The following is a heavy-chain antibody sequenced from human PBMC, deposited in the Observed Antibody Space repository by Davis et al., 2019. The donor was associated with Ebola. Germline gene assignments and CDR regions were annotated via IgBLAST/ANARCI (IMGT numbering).Heavy chain of an antibody. CDR1: GFTFSSYA. CDR3: ARDGGRGSAAAGTCLDY. Sequence: GESLKISCSASGFTFSSYAMHWVRQAPGKGLEWVAVISYDGSNKYYADSVKGRFTISRDNSKNTLYLQMNSLRAEDTAVYYCARDGGRGSAAAGTCLDYWGQGTLVTVSS. V-gene: IGHV3-30*04. CDR2: ISYDGSNK. J-gene: IGHJ4*02. D-gene: IGHD6-13*01.